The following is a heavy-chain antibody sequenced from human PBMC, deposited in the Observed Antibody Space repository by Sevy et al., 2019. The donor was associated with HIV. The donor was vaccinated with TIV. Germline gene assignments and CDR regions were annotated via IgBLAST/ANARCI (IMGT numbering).Heavy chain of an antibody. Sequence: GGSRRLSCAASGFTFSSYAMHWVRQAPGKGLEWVAVISYDGSNKYYADSVKGRFTISRDNSKNTLYLQMNSLRAEDTAVYYCAREGAVAAAFDIWGQGTMVTVSS. CDR1: GFTFSSYA. CDR3: AREGAVAAAFDI. J-gene: IGHJ3*02. D-gene: IGHD6-19*01. V-gene: IGHV3-30-3*01. CDR2: ISYDGSNK.